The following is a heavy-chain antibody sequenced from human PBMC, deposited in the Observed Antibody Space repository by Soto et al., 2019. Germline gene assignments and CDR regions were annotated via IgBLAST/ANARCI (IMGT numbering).Heavy chain of an antibody. CDR3: ARRYGDGFDI. Sequence: PSETLYASSSSSACPISTFHWSWIRQPPGKGLEWIGYIYYSGSTNYNPSLKSRVTISVDTSKNQFSLKLSSVTAADTAVYYCARRYGDGFDIWGQGTMVT. CDR2: IYYSGST. J-gene: IGHJ3*02. CDR1: ACPISTFH. V-gene: IGHV4-59*08. D-gene: IGHD1-20*01.